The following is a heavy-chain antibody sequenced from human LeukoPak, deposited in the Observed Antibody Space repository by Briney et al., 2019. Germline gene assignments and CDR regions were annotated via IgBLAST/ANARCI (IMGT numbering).Heavy chain of an antibody. Sequence: PSGTLSLTCAVSGYFISSGYYWGWIRQPPGKGLEWIGSIYHSGSTYYNPSLKSRVTISVDTSKNQFSLRLSSVTAADTAVYYCARFVGAATTSHVDYWGQGTLVTVSS. CDR1: GYFISSGYY. CDR2: IYHSGST. D-gene: IGHD1-26*01. V-gene: IGHV4-38-2*01. CDR3: ARFVGAATTSHVDY. J-gene: IGHJ4*02.